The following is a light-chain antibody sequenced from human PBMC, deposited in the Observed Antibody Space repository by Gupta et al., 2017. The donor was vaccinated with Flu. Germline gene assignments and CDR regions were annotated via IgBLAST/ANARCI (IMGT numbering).Light chain of an antibody. V-gene: IGKV3-20*01. CDR1: QSVSRNQ. Sequence: EIVLTQSPGTLSLSPGERGTLSCRASQSVSRNQLAWYQHKPGQAPRLLVYGASTRAPGIPERFSGSGSGTDFTLTINRLEPEDFAVYYCQHDAGASQAFGHGTRLDIK. J-gene: IGKJ2*01. CDR2: GAS. CDR3: QHDAGASQA.